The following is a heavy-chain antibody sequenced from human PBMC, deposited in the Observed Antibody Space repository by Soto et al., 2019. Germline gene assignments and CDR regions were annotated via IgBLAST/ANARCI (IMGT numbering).Heavy chain of an antibody. V-gene: IGHV4-38-2*02. CDR1: GFSISSGHY. Sequence: SETLSLTCVVSGFSISSGHYWGWIRQPPGKGLEWVASVYHSGSTSYNPPLKSRVSMSVDTSKNQFSLNLTSVTATDTAVYYCVRDRRWELRGFDPWGQGILVTVSS. J-gene: IGHJ5*02. CDR2: VYHSGST. CDR3: VRDRRWELRGFDP. D-gene: IGHD1-26*01.